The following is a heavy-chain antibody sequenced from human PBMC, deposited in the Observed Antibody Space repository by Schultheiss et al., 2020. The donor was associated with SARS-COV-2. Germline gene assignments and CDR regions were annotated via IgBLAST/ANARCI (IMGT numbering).Heavy chain of an antibody. CDR3: ATPAAGAFTSSLDY. V-gene: IGHV4-39*01. CDR1: GGSISSSSYY. D-gene: IGHD6-13*01. Sequence: SETLSLTCTVSGGSISSSSYYWGWIRQPPGKGLEWIGSVYYSGSTYYNPSLKSRVTISEATSKTQVTLKLTSVTAADTAVYFCATPAAGAFTSSLDYWGQGTLVTVSS. J-gene: IGHJ4*02. CDR2: VYYSGST.